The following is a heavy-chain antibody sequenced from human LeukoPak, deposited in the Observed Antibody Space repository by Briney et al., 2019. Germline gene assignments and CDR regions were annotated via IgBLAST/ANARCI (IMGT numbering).Heavy chain of an antibody. J-gene: IGHJ4*02. CDR2: ISGSGGST. CDR1: GFTFSSYA. V-gene: IGHV3-23*01. CDR3: SKGLEFDY. D-gene: IGHD1-1*01. Sequence: GGSLRLSCAASGFTFSSYAMSWVRQDPGKWLEWVSAISGSGGSTYYADSVKGRFTISRDNSKNTLYLQMNSLRAEDTAVYFCSKGLEFDYWGQGTLVTVSS.